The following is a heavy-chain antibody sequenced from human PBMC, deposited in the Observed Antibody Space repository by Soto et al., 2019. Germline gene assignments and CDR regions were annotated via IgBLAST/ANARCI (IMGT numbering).Heavy chain of an antibody. J-gene: IGHJ6*02. D-gene: IGHD2-2*01. CDR2: IGSSSNYI. Sequence: GSLRLSCAASGFTFTTYSLTWVRQAPGKGLEWVASIGSSSNYIYYADSVKGRFTISRDNAKNSLFLQMNSLRAEDTAVYYCATLTYCSSASCPNYYYVMDVWGQGTTVTVSS. CDR3: ATLTYCSSASCPNYYYVMDV. CDR1: GFTFTTYS. V-gene: IGHV3-21*06.